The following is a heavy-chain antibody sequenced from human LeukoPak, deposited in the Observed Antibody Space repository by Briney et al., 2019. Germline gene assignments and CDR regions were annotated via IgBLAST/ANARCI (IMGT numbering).Heavy chain of an antibody. CDR2: ISGSGGST. CDR1: GFTFSSYA. Sequence: GGSLRLSCAASGFTFSSYAMSWVRQAPGKGLEWVSAISGSGGSTYYADSVKGRFTISRDNSKNTLYLQMNSLRSEDTAVYYCARGREYYDSSGYSIWGQGTMVTVSS. V-gene: IGHV3-23*01. D-gene: IGHD3-22*01. J-gene: IGHJ3*02. CDR3: ARGREYYDSSGYSI.